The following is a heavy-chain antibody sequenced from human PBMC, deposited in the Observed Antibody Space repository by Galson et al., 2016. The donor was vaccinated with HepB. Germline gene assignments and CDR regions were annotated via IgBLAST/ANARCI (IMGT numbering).Heavy chain of an antibody. V-gene: IGHV3-23*01. CDR2: NSGSGGNT. Sequence: SLRLSCAASGFPFSTFWMTWVRQAPGKGLEWVSHNSGSGGNTYYADSVKGRFTISRDNSKNTLYLQVNGLRAEDTAVYCCARGSSGWYRAFDIWGQGTMVTVSS. D-gene: IGHD6-19*01. CDR1: GFPFSTFW. J-gene: IGHJ3*02. CDR3: ARGSSGWYRAFDI.